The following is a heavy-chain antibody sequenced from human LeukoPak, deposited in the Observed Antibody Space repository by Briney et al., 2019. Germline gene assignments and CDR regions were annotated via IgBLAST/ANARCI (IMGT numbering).Heavy chain of an antibody. CDR3: ARYLGYCSGGSCLQWAFDI. V-gene: IGHV4-61*02. CDR2: MYTSGST. J-gene: IGHJ3*02. CDR1: GGSINSGNYY. D-gene: IGHD2-15*01. Sequence: SETLSLTXTVSGGSINSGNYYWSWIRQPPGTGLDWFGRMYTSGSTNYNPSLKSRVSISVDTSKNQFSLKLTSVTAADTAVYYCARYLGYCSGGSCLQWAFDIWGQGTMVTVSS.